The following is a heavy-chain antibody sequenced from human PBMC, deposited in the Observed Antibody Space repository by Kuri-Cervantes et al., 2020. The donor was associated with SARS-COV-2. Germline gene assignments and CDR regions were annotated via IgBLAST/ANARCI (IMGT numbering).Heavy chain of an antibody. Sequence: SETLSLTCTVSSYSISSGYYWGWIRQPPGKGLEWIGSIYYSGSTYYNPSLKSRVTISVDTSKNQFSLKLSSVTAADTAVYYCARGSSGYLSPHWFDPWGQGTLVTVSS. CDR3: ARGSSGYLSPHWFDP. CDR1: SYSISSGYY. CDR2: IYYSGST. D-gene: IGHD3-22*01. V-gene: IGHV4-38-2*02. J-gene: IGHJ5*02.